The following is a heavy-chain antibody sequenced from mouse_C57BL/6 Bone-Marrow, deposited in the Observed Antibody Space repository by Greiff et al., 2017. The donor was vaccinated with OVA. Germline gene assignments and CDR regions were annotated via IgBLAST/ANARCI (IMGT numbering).Heavy chain of an antibody. CDR2: IYPGDGDT. V-gene: IGHV1-82*01. CDR1: GYAFSSSW. Sequence: VQLQQSGPELVKPGASVKISCKASGYAFSSSWMNWVKQRPGKGLEWIGRIYPGDGDTNYNGKFKGKATLTADKSSSTAYMQRSSLTSEDSAVYFCARETWYFDVWGTGTTVTVSS. CDR3: ARETWYFDV. J-gene: IGHJ1*03.